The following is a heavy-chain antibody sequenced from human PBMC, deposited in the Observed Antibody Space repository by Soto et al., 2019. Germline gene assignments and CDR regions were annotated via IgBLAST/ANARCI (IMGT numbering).Heavy chain of an antibody. Sequence: GASVKVSCKASGGTFSSYAISWVRQAPGQGLEWMGGIIPIFGTANYAQKFQGRVTITADESTSTAYMELSSLRSEDTAVYYCARDWRDIVVVSFSQYYFDYWGQGTLVTVSS. J-gene: IGHJ4*02. V-gene: IGHV1-69*13. D-gene: IGHD2-15*01. CDR2: IIPIFGTA. CDR3: ARDWRDIVVVSFSQYYFDY. CDR1: GGTFSSYA.